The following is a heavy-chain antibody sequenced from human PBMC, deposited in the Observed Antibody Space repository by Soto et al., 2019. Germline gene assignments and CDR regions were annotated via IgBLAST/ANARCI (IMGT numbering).Heavy chain of an antibody. V-gene: IGHV4-31*03. CDR1: GGSISSGGYY. D-gene: IGHD3-10*01. CDR3: AREEVAYYGSGSYNWFDP. CDR2: TYYSGST. Sequence: SETLSLTCTVSGGSISSGGYYWSWIRQHPGKGLEWIGYTYYSGSTYYNPSLESRVTISVDTSKNQFSLKLSSVTAADTAVYYCAREEVAYYGSGSYNWFDPWGQGTLVTVSS. J-gene: IGHJ5*02.